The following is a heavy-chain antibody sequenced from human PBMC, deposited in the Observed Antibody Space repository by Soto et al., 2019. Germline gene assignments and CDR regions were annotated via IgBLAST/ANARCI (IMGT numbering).Heavy chain of an antibody. CDR3: AKDGRLDGDYDPDYYYMDV. D-gene: IGHD4-17*01. J-gene: IGHJ6*03. V-gene: IGHV3-23*01. CDR2: ISGSGGST. CDR1: GFTFLIYA. Sequence: GGSLRLSCAASGFTFLIYAMSWVRQAPGKGLEWVSAISGSGGSTYYADSVKGRFTISRDNSKNTLYLQMNSLRAEDTAVYYCAKDGRLDGDYDPDYYYMDVWGKGTTVTVSS.